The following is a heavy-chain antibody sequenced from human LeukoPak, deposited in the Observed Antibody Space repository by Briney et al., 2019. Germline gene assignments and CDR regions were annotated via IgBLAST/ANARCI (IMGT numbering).Heavy chain of an antibody. CDR2: ISGSGGST. J-gene: IGHJ4*02. D-gene: IGHD6-13*01. Sequence: GGSLRLSCAASGLVFNSHAMSWVRQAPGKGLEWVSAISGSGGSTYYADPVKGRFTISRDNSKNTLYLQMNSLRAEDTAAYYCAKENGSWSYYFDYWGQGTLVTVSS. CDR3: AKENGSWSYYFDY. V-gene: IGHV3-23*01. CDR1: GLVFNSHA.